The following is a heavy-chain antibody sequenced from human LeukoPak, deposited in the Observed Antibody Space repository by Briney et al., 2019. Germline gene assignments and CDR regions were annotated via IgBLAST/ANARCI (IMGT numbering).Heavy chain of an antibody. CDR3: VNSGFDP. CDR1: GFIFSSHG. CDR2: IHYDGTNE. V-gene: IGHV3-30*02. D-gene: IGHD3-10*01. Sequence: GGSLRLSCAASGFIFSSHGMNWVRQAPGKGLEWVAFIHYDGTNEYYADSVKGRFTISRDNFKNTLSLQMNGLRVEDTALYYCVNSGFDPWGQGTLVTVSS. J-gene: IGHJ5*02.